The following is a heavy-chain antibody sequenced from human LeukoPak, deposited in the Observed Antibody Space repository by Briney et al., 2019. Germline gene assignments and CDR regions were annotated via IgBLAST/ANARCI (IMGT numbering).Heavy chain of an antibody. CDR1: GFTFSTYA. CDR2: IGGGGRDT. D-gene: IGHD6-13*01. Sequence: PGGSLRLSCAASGFTFSTYAMSWVRQAPGKGLEWLSTIGGGGRDTFYADSVKGRFTISRDNSKNTLYLQMNSLRAEDTAVYYCARADSSSWYGVGFDYWGQGTLVTVSS. J-gene: IGHJ4*02. V-gene: IGHV3-23*01. CDR3: ARADSSSWYGVGFDY.